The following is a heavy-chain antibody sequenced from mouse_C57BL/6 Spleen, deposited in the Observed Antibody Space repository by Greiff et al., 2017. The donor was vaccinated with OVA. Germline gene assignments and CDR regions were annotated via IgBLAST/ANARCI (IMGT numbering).Heavy chain of an antibody. CDR1: GYTFTDYY. J-gene: IGHJ2*01. Sequence: QVQLQQSGPELVKPGASVKISCKASGYTFTDYYINWVKQRPGQGLELIGWIYPGSGNTKYNEKFKGKATLTVDTSSSTAYMQLSSLTSEDSAVYFCARWDFDYWGQGTTLTVSS. V-gene: IGHV1-84*01. CDR2: IYPGSGNT. D-gene: IGHD4-1*01. CDR3: ARWDFDY.